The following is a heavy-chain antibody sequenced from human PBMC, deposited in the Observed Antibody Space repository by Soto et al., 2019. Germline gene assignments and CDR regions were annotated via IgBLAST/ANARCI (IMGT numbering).Heavy chain of an antibody. CDR1: GFTFSNYE. Sequence: EMQLLESGGRLVQPGGSLRLSCAASGFTFSNYEMSWVRQAPGKGLEWVAALTTSGSRTYYADSVEGRFTISRDNSNDTLFLQMHSLRVEDTAAYYCNKDSSTSYGLAVWGQGTTVTVSS. CDR3: NKDSSTSYGLAV. J-gene: IGHJ6*02. V-gene: IGHV3-23*01. CDR2: LTTSGSRT. D-gene: IGHD3-16*01.